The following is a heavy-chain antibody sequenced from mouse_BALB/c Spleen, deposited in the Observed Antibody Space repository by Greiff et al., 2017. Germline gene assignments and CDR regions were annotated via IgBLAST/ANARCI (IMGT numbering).Heavy chain of an antibody. D-gene: IGHD4-1*01. Sequence: VHLVESGAELARPGASVKLSCKASGYTFTSYWMQWVKQRPGQGLEWIGAIYPGDGDTRYTQKFKGKATLTADKSSSTAYMQLSSLASEDSAVYYCAKTGTGYYFDYWGQGTTLTVSS. V-gene: IGHV1-87*01. CDR2: IYPGDGDT. J-gene: IGHJ2*01. CDR1: GYTFTSYW. CDR3: AKTGTGYYFDY.